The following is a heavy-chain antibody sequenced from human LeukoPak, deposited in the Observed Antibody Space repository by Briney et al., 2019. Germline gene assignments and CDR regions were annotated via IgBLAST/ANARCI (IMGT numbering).Heavy chain of an antibody. Sequence: PGGSLRLSCAASGFTFSSYSMNWVRQAPGKGLEWVSSISSSSSYIYYADSVKGRFTISRDNAKNSLYLQMNSLGSGDTAVYYCARPDSTSSRSYFPYWGQGTLVTVSS. V-gene: IGHV3-21*04. CDR2: ISSSSSYI. CDR3: ARPDSTSSRSYFPY. CDR1: GFTFSSYS. D-gene: IGHD6-6*01. J-gene: IGHJ1*01.